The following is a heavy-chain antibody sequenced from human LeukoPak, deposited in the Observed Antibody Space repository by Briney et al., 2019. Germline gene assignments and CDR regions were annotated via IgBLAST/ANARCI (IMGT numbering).Heavy chain of an antibody. D-gene: IGHD3-16*02. V-gene: IGHV3-7*05. CDR2: INKDESEK. J-gene: IGHJ4*02. CDR3: ARDSSPGYYDYVWGTYPRY. CDR1: GFTFSNYW. Sequence: PGGSLRPSWEASGFTFSNYWMSWVRQAPGKGLEWVANINKDESEKYYVDSVKGRFIISRDNAQSSLYLQMNNLRAEDTAVYYCARDSSPGYYDYVWGTYPRYWGQGTLVTVSS.